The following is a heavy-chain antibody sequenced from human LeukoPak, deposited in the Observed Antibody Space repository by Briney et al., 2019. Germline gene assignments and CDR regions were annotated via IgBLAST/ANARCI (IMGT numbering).Heavy chain of an antibody. D-gene: IGHD2-15*01. CDR2: ISDSSSTT. J-gene: IGHJ4*02. CDR3: AKSGLNRFDY. Sequence: GGSLRLSCAASGFTFSTYNIHWVRQAPGKGLEWVSYISDSSSTTYYADSLKGRFTISRDNAKNSLYLQMNSLRAEDTAVYYCAKSGLNRFDYWGQGTLVTVSS. CDR1: GFTFSTYN. V-gene: IGHV3-48*01.